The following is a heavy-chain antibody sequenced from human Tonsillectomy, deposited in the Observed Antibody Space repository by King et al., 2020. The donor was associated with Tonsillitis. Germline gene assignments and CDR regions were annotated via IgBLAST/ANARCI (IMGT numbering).Heavy chain of an antibody. CDR2: IYQSGTT. CDR3: AGGGPGDAFDI. J-gene: IGHJ3*02. V-gene: IGHV4-30-2*01. Sequence: QLQESGSGLVKPSQTLSLTCTVSGDSISSGGYSWSWTRQTPGKGLEWIGYIYQSGTTNYNPSLKSRVTISADKSNNQFSLRLSSVTAADTAVYYCAGGGPGDAFDIWGQGTMVTVSS. CDR1: GDSISSGGYS. D-gene: IGHD2-15*01.